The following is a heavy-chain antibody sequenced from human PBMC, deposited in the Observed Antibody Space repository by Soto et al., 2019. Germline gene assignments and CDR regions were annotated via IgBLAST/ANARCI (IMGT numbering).Heavy chain of an antibody. Sequence: ASVKVSCKASGYTFSNNGISWMRQAPGQGLEWMGWINPNNDNTKYAQKFQGRVTMTTDTSTNTAYVELRSLRSDDTAVYYCARSSISGIFYYYYWGQGTPVTVSS. V-gene: IGHV1-18*01. CDR1: GYTFSNNG. CDR3: ARSSISGIFYYYY. J-gene: IGHJ4*02. D-gene: IGHD3-10*01. CDR2: INPNNDNT.